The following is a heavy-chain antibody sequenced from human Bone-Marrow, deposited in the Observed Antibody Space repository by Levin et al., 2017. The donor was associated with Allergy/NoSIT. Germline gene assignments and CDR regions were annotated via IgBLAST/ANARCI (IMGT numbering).Heavy chain of an antibody. CDR2: ISSSSSYI. J-gene: IGHJ4*02. Sequence: PGESLKISCAASGFTFSSYSMNWVRQAPGKGLEWVSSISSSSSYIYYADSVKGRFTISRDNAKNSLYLQMNSLRAEDTAVYYCARDLRHDYAIDYWGQGTLVTVSS. V-gene: IGHV3-21*01. CDR1: GFTFSSYS. CDR3: ARDLRHDYAIDY. D-gene: IGHD4-17*01.